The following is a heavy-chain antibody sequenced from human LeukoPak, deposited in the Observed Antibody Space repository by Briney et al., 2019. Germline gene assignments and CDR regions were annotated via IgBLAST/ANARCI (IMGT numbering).Heavy chain of an antibody. V-gene: IGHV3-33*01. CDR3: ARNHGYSFDS. CDR1: GFTFSGYG. J-gene: IGHJ4*02. CDR2: IWYDGNNK. D-gene: IGHD3-10*01. Sequence: PGRSLRLSCAASGFTFSGYGMHWVRQAPDKGLEWVAVIWYDGNNKYYADSVKGRFTISRDNSKNTLHLRMNSLRAEDTAVYYCARNHGYSFDSWGQGTLVTVSS.